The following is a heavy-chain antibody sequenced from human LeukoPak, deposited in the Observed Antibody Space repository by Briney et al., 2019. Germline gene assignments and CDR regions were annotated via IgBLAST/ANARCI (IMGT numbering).Heavy chain of an antibody. CDR2: IGGSGGST. D-gene: IGHD6-19*01. Sequence: GGSLRLSCAASGFTFSSYAMSWVRQVPGKGLEWVSGIGGSGGSTCYADSVKGRFTISRDNSKNTLYLQMNSLRAEDTAVYYCAKGTGYSSGWYTSWGQGTLVTVSS. CDR3: AKGTGYSSGWYTS. J-gene: IGHJ4*02. CDR1: GFTFSSYA. V-gene: IGHV3-23*01.